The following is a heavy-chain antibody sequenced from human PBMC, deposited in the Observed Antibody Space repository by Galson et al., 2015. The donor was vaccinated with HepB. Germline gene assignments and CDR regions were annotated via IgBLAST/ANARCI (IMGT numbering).Heavy chain of an antibody. D-gene: IGHD3-10*01. CDR2: MNPNSGNT. Sequence: SVKVSCKASGYTFTSYDINWVRQATGQGLEWMGWMNPNSGNTGYAQKFQGRVTMTRNTSISTPCMGLSSLRSEDTAVYYCARGGYYGSASYFGWFDPWGQGTLVTVSS. CDR3: ARGGYYGSASYFGWFDP. V-gene: IGHV1-8*01. J-gene: IGHJ5*02. CDR1: GYTFTSYD.